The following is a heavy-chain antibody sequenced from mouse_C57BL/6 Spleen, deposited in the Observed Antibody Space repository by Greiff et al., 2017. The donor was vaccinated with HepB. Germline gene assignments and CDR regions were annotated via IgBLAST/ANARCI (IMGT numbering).Heavy chain of an antibody. J-gene: IGHJ2*01. V-gene: IGHV7-3*01. CDR2: IRNKANGYTT. Sequence: EVQGVESGGGLVQPGGSLSLSCAASGFTFTDYYMSWVRQPPGKALEWLGFIRNKANGYTTEYSASVKGRFTISRDNSQSILYLQMNALRAEDSATYYGARYRLYGSSYNYFDYGGQGTTLTVSS. CDR1: GFTFTDYY. D-gene: IGHD1-1*01. CDR3: ARYRLYGSSYNYFDY.